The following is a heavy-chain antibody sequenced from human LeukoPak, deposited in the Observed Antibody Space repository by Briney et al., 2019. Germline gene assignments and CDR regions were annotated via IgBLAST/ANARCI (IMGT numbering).Heavy chain of an antibody. V-gene: IGHV4-34*01. J-gene: IGHJ4*02. D-gene: IGHD2-2*01. CDR2: INHSGST. CDR1: GGSFSGYY. CDR3: ARGAAALFYY. Sequence: PSETLSLTCAVYGGSFSGYYWSWIRQPPGKGLEWIGEINHSGSTNYNPSLKSRVTISVDTSKNQFSLKLSSVTAADTAVYYCARGAAALFYYWGQGTPVTVSS.